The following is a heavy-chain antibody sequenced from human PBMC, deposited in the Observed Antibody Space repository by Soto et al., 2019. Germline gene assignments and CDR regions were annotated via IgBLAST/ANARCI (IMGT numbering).Heavy chain of an antibody. CDR2: MNPNSGNT. CDR3: ARVRAAAPYYYYYYGMDV. Sequence: ASVKVSCKASGYTFTSYDINWVRQATGQGLEWMGWMNPNSGNTGYAQKFQGRVTMTRNTSISTAYMELSSLRSEDTAVYYFARVRAAAPYYYYYYGMDVWGQGTTVTVSS. D-gene: IGHD6-13*01. J-gene: IGHJ6*02. V-gene: IGHV1-8*01. CDR1: GYTFTSYD.